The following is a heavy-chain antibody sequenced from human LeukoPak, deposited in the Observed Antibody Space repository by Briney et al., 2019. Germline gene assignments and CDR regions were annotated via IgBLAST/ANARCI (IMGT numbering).Heavy chain of an antibody. CDR1: GVSISSYY. CDR2: IYYNGDT. CDR3: AKMRMANYYYHGMDV. D-gene: IGHD5-24*01. V-gene: IGHV4-59*04. J-gene: IGHJ6*02. Sequence: SETLSLTCTVSGVSISSYYWGWVRQSPGTALEWIGGIYYNGDTYYNPSLKSRVTLSVDTSKNQFSLNLSPVTAADTAVYYCAKMRMANYYYHGMDVWGQGTRVIVS.